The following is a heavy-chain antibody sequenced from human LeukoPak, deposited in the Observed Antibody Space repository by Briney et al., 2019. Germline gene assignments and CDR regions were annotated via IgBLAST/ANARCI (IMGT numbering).Heavy chain of an antibody. CDR2: VNHSGST. CDR3: ARPSTPQHGHFDY. J-gene: IGHJ4*02. D-gene: IGHD2-15*01. CDR1: GESFSGYY. V-gene: IGHV4-34*01. Sequence: SETLSLTCAVYGESFSGYYWTWVRQPPGKGLEWIGEVNHSGSTNYNPSLKSRVSISADTSKNQFSLKLSSVTAADTAVYYCARPSTPQHGHFDYWGQGTLVTVSS.